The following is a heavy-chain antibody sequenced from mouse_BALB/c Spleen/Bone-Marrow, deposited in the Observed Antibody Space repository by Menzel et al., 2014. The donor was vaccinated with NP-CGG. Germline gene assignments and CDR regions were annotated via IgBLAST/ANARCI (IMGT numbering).Heavy chain of an antibody. V-gene: IGHV14-3*02. D-gene: IGHD1-1*01. CDR1: GFNIKDTY. Sequence: EVQLQQSGAELVKPGASVKLSFTASGFNIKDTYMHWVKQRPEQGLEWIGRIDPANGNTKYDSKFQGKATITADTSSITAYLQLSSLTSEDTAVYYCASYYYGSSLFAYRAQGTLVTVPA. CDR3: ASYYYGSSLFAY. CDR2: IDPANGNT. J-gene: IGHJ3*01.